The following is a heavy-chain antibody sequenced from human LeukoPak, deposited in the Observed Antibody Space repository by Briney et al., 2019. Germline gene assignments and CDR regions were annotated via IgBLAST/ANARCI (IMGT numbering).Heavy chain of an antibody. V-gene: IGHV3-20*04. D-gene: IGHD6-19*01. Sequence: PGGSLRLSCAASGFTFDDYGLSWVRQAPGKGLEWGSTINWNGGSTGYADSVKGRFTISRDNAKNSLYLQMNSLRAEDTALYYCARVSDISVAAYFDYWGQGTLVTVSS. CDR1: GFTFDDYG. CDR3: ARVSDISVAAYFDY. J-gene: IGHJ4*02. CDR2: INWNGGST.